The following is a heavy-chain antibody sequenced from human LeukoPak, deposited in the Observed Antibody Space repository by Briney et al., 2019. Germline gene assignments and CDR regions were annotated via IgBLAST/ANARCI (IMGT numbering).Heavy chain of an antibody. V-gene: IGHV1-58*01. D-gene: IGHD6-19*01. Sequence: SVKVSCKSSGFTFTTSAVQWVRQARGQRLEWIGWIVVDSGNTNYAQKFQERVTITRDMSIGTAYMELSSLRSEDTAMYYCAAGSSGWYVDYWGQGTLVTVSS. J-gene: IGHJ4*02. CDR2: IVVDSGNT. CDR1: GFTFTTSA. CDR3: AAGSSGWYVDY.